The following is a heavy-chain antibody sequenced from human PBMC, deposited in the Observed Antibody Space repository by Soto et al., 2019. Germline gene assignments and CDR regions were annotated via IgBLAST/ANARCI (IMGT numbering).Heavy chain of an antibody. V-gene: IGHV4-61*01. CDR3: DRFGFGESLDY. Sequence: PSETLSLTCTVSGGSVSSGSYYWSWIRQPPGKGLEWIGYIYYSGSTNYNPSLKSRVIISVDTSKNQFSLKVTSVTAADTAVYYCDRFGFGESLDYWGQGTLVTVSS. CDR1: GGSVSSGSYY. J-gene: IGHJ4*02. CDR2: IYYSGST. D-gene: IGHD3-10*01.